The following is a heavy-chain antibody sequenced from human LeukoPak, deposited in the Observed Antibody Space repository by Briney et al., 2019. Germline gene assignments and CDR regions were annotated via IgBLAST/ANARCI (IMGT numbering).Heavy chain of an antibody. V-gene: IGHV3-64*01. CDR1: GLTFSSYA. Sequence: GGSLRLSCAASGLTFSSYAMHWVRQAPGKGLEYVSAISSNGGSTYYANSVKGRFTISRGNSKNTLYLQMGSLRAEDMAVYYCARRTGEGNFDYWGQGTLVTVSS. D-gene: IGHD7-27*01. J-gene: IGHJ4*02. CDR2: ISSNGGST. CDR3: ARRTGEGNFDY.